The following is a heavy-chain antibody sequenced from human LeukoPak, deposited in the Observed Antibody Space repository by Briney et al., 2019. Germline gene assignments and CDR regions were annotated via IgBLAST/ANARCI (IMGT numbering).Heavy chain of an antibody. J-gene: IGHJ6*03. V-gene: IGHV3-48*03. Sequence: GGSLRLSCPASGFTFSSYEMNWVRQAPGKGLEWVSYISSSGSTIYYADSVKGRFTISRDNAKNSLYLQMNSLRAEDTAVYYCARKTYYYDSSGYYPYYYYYYYMDVWGKGTTVTVSS. CDR2: ISSSGSTI. CDR1: GFTFSSYE. CDR3: ARKTYYYDSSGYYPYYYYYYYMDV. D-gene: IGHD3-22*01.